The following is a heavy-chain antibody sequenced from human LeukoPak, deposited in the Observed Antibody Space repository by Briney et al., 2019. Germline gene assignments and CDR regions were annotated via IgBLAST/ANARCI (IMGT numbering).Heavy chain of an antibody. D-gene: IGHD4-17*01. V-gene: IGHV4-59*01. CDR3: ARGGGYGDYLAY. CDR2: IYYSGST. CDR1: GGSISNYF. J-gene: IGHJ4*02. Sequence: PSETLSLTCTVPGGSISNYFWSWIRQPPGKGLEWIGYIYYSGSTNYNPSLKSRVTISVDTSKNQFSLKLSSVTAADTAVYYCARGGGYGDYLAYWGQGSLVTVSS.